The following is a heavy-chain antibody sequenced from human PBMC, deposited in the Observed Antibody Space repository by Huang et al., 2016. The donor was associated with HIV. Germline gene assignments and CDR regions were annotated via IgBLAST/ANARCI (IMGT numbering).Heavy chain of an antibody. CDR3: GRFSYYSDSTISQYLQL. J-gene: IGHJ1*01. D-gene: IGHD3-22*01. V-gene: IGHV4-30-4*08. CDR1: GGSISSGGSY. Sequence: QVHLQESGPGLVKPSQTLSLTCTVSGGSISSGGSYWTWIRPPPGKGLEWIGYIYYRGSTYYNPSRKSRVTISVDTSKNQCSLEVTSMTAADTAVYYCGRFSYYSDSTISQYLQLWGQGALVTVSS. CDR2: IYYRGST.